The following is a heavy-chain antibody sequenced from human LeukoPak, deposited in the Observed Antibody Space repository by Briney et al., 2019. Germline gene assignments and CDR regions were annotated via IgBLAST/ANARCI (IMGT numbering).Heavy chain of an antibody. CDR2: IDSSSSYM. CDR1: GFTFSSYS. D-gene: IGHD5-12*01. Sequence: GGSLRLSCAASGFTFSSYSMNWVRQAPGKGLEWISSIDSSSSYMYYADSVKGRFTMSRDNAKNSLYLQMNSLRAEDTAVYYCARDMGGYTPDYWGQGTLVTVAS. J-gene: IGHJ4*02. CDR3: ARDMGGYTPDY. V-gene: IGHV3-21*06.